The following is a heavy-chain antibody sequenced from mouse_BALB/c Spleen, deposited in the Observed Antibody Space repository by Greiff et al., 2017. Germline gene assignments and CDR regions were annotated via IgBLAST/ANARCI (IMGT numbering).Heavy chain of an antibody. V-gene: IGHV3-2*02. J-gene: IGHJ3*01. D-gene: IGHD1-1*01. CDR1: GYSITSDYA. Sequence: EVKLVESGPGLVKPSQSLSLTCTVTGYSITSDYAWNWIRQFPGNKLEWMGYISYSGSTSYNPSLKSRISITRDTSKNQFFLQLNSVTTEDTATYYCARSESSSLFAYWGQGTLVTVSA. CDR3: ARSESSSLFAY. CDR2: ISYSGST.